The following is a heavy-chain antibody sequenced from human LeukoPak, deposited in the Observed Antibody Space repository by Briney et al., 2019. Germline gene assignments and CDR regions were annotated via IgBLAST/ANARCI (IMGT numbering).Heavy chain of an antibody. Sequence: PGGSLRLSCAASGFGFSVYWMHWVRQAPGKGLVWVAHINEDGTSASHADSVKGRFTISRDNAKNTLYLQMNSLTVEDTAVYYCVRVPTNSYGFGQWGQGSLVTVSS. J-gene: IGHJ4*02. CDR1: GFGFSVYW. V-gene: IGHV3-74*01. CDR2: INEDGTSA. D-gene: IGHD5-18*01. CDR3: VRVPTNSYGFGQ.